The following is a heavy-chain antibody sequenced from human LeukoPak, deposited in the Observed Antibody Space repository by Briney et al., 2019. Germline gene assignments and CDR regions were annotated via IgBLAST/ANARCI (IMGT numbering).Heavy chain of an antibody. V-gene: IGHV3-48*01. D-gene: IGHD2-21*02. CDR2: ISSSSSTI. CDR3: ARRNCGGDCGAFDI. J-gene: IGHJ3*02. Sequence: GGSLRLSCAASGFTFISYSMNWVRQAPGKGLEWVSYISSSSSTIYYADSVKGRFTISRDNAKNSLYLQMNSLRAEDTAVYYCARRNCGGDCGAFDIWGQGTMVTVSS. CDR1: GFTFISYS.